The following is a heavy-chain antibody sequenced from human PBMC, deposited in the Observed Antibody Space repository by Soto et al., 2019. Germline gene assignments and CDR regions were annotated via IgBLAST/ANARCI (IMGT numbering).Heavy chain of an antibody. CDR2: INHSGST. CDR3: ARAGVGARGGRPFDY. Sequence: QVQLQQWGAGLLKPSETLSLTCAVYGGSFSGYYWSWIRQPPGKGLEWIGEINHSGSTNYNPSLKSRVTISVDTAKNQFALKLSSVTAADTAVYYCARAGVGARGGRPFDYWGQGTLVTVSS. CDR1: GGSFSGYY. V-gene: IGHV4-34*01. D-gene: IGHD1-26*01. J-gene: IGHJ4*02.